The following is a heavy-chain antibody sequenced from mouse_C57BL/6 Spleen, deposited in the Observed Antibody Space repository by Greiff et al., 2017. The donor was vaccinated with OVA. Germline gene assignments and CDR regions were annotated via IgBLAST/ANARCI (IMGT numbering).Heavy chain of an antibody. Sequence: DVQLVESGPGMVKPSQSLSLTCTVTGYSITSGYDWHWIRHFPGNKLEWMGYISYSGSTNYNPSLKSRISITHDTSKNHFFLKLNSVTTEDTATYYCARVYDYDDPWFAYWGQGTLVTVSA. D-gene: IGHD2-4*01. V-gene: IGHV3-1*01. CDR2: ISYSGST. CDR1: GYSITSGYD. J-gene: IGHJ3*01. CDR3: ARVYDYDDPWFAY.